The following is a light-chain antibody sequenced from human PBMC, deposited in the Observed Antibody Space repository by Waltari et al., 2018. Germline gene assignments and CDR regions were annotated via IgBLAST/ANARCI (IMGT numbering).Light chain of an antibody. J-gene: IGLJ3*02. V-gene: IGLV6-57*04. CDR1: SGSSANNY. CDR3: QSYDPPTRV. Sequence: FMLTPPHTVSESPAKTVTISSTRTSGSSANNYVQRYQQRPGSGPTSVIYEYSQSPSGVPDRFSGSIDSSSNSTSLIISGLKPEDEADYYCQSYDPPTRVFGGGTKLTVL. CDR2: EYS.